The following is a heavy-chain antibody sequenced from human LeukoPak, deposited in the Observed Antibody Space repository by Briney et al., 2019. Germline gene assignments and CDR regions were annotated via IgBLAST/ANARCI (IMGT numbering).Heavy chain of an antibody. CDR2: IRSKAYGGAT. J-gene: IGHJ4*02. V-gene: IGHV3-49*04. CDR1: GFTFGDYA. CDR3: AKGEGGYYDSSGYYPIDY. D-gene: IGHD3-22*01. Sequence: PGGSLRLSCTASGFTFGDYAISWVRQAPGKGLEWVGFIRSKAYGGATEYAASVKGRFTISRDNSKNTLYLQMNSLRAEDTAVYYCAKGEGGYYDSSGYYPIDYWGQGTLVTVSS.